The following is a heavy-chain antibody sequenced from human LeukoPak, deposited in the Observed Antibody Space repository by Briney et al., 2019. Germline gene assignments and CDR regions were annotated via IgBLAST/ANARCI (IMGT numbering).Heavy chain of an antibody. D-gene: IGHD3-10*01. CDR3: ARVRSGDYYFDY. Sequence: ASVRVSCKASGYTFTGYYMHWVRQAPGQGLEWMGWINPNTGDTNYAQKFQGRVTMTRDTSISTAYMELSRLRSDDTAVYYCARVRSGDYYFDYWGQGTLVTVSS. V-gene: IGHV1-2*02. J-gene: IGHJ4*02. CDR2: INPNTGDT. CDR1: GYTFTGYY.